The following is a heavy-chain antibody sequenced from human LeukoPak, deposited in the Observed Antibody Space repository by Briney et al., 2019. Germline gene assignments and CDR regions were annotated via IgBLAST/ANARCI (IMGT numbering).Heavy chain of an antibody. D-gene: IGHD3-22*01. CDR1: GYSISSGYY. V-gene: IGHV4-38-2*02. CDR3: ARTQLSYYYDSSGYPLGGFDY. CDR2: IYHSGST. Sequence: PSETLSLTCTVSGYSISSGYYWGWIRQPPGKGLEWIGSIYHSGSTYYNPCLKSRVTLSVDTSKNQFSLQLSSVNAADTAVYYCARTQLSYYYDSSGYPLGGFDYWGQGTLVTVSS. J-gene: IGHJ4*02.